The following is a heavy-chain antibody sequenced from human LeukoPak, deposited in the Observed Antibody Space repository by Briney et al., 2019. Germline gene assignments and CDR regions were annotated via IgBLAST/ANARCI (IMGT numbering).Heavy chain of an antibody. V-gene: IGHV3-23*01. D-gene: IGHD2/OR15-2a*01. CDR3: AKDSAKKYDDY. CDR1: GFTFDDYA. J-gene: IGHJ4*02. Sequence: GGSLRLSCAASGFTFDDYAMHWVRQAPGKGLEWVSGISGSDGSTNYADSVKGRFTISRENSKNTLYLQMNSLRAEDTAVYYCAKDSAKKYDDYWGQGTLVTVSS. CDR2: ISGSDGST.